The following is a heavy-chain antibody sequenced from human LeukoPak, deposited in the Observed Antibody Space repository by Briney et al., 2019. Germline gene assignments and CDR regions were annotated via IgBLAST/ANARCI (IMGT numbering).Heavy chain of an antibody. Sequence: GGSLRLSCAASGFTFSPYAMNWVRQAPGKGLEWVSSISSTSISIYFADSVKGRFTVSRDNAKNSLYLQMNSLRTEDTAVYYCARSYTVAEQLDYWGQGTLVTVSS. J-gene: IGHJ4*02. CDR1: GFTFSPYA. CDR3: ARSYTVAEQLDY. V-gene: IGHV3-21*01. CDR2: ISSTSISI. D-gene: IGHD6-13*01.